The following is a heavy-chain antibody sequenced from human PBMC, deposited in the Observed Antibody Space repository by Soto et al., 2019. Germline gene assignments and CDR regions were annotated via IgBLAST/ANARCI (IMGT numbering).Heavy chain of an antibody. V-gene: IGHV3-23*01. D-gene: IGHD5-12*01. CDR2: IFDGGFEI. CDR3: AQYSQYREDV. J-gene: IGHJ4*02. CDR1: GFDFASYA. Sequence: EVQVLDSGGGLVQPGGSLRLSCVTSGFDFASYAMIWVRQAPGKGLEWVSTIFDGGFEIHYADSVRGRFTISRDDSKNMIYLEMNGLRAEDTATYYCAQYSQYREDVWGPGTLVTVSS.